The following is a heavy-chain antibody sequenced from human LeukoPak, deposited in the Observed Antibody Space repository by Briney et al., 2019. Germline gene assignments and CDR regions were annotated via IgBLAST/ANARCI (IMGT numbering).Heavy chain of an antibody. Sequence: GGSLRLSCAASGNCWMHWVRQAPGKGLVWVSHINSDGSWTSYADSVKGRFTISRDIAKNTLYLQMNSLRAEDTGVYYCAKDHYWSIDYWGRGTLVTVSS. J-gene: IGHJ4*02. D-gene: IGHD3-3*01. V-gene: IGHV3-74*01. CDR2: INSDGSWT. CDR3: AKDHYWSIDY. CDR1: GNCW.